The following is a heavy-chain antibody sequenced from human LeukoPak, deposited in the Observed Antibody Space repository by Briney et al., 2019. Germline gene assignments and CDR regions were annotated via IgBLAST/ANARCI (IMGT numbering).Heavy chain of an antibody. Sequence: GGSLRLSCAASGFTFSSYAMHWVRQAPGKGLEWVAVISYDGSNKYYADSVKGRFTISRDNSKNTLYLQMNSLRAEDTAVYFCAKDLASYGGNSFDYWGQGTLVTVSS. D-gene: IGHD4-23*01. CDR2: ISYDGSNK. CDR1: GFTFSSYA. J-gene: IGHJ4*02. V-gene: IGHV3-30*04. CDR3: AKDLASYGGNSFDY.